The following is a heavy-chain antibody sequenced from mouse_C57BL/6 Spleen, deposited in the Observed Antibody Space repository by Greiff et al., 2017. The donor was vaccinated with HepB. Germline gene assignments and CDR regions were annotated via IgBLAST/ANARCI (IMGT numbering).Heavy chain of an antibody. CDR2: IYPGDGDT. D-gene: IGHD2-5*01. Sequence: VQLVESGAELVKPGASVKISCKASGYAFSSYWMNWVKQRPGKGLEWIGQIYPGDGDTNYNGKFKGKATLTADKSSSTAYMQLSSLTSEDSAVYFCARGYSNYFWFAYWGQGTLVTVSA. CDR1: GYAFSSYW. J-gene: IGHJ3*01. V-gene: IGHV1-80*01. CDR3: ARGYSNYFWFAY.